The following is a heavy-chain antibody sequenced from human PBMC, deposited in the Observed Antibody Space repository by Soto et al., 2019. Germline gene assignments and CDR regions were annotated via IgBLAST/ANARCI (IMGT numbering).Heavy chain of an antibody. D-gene: IGHD3-10*01. CDR3: VRTSHYCSGAWNFDF. V-gene: IGHV3-72*01. CDR1: GFTLSDNY. Sequence: EVQLVESGGGWVQPGGSLRLSCAGSGFTLSDNYMDWVLQAPGKGLEWVGRTRNKANRYTTEYAAPVKGRCTVSRDESMNSLHLQMNSLTTEDTAVYYGVRTSHYCSGAWNFDFWGQGTVVTVSS. CDR2: TRNKANRYTT. J-gene: IGHJ4*02.